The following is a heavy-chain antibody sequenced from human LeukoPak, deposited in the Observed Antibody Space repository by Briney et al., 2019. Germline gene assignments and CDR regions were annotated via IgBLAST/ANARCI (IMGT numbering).Heavy chain of an antibody. CDR1: GGTFSSYA. J-gene: IGHJ4*02. V-gene: IGHV1-69*13. CDR2: IIPILGTA. D-gene: IGHD3-22*01. CDR3: AVAYDSSGYYYLGIDY. Sequence: SVKVSCKASGGTFSSYAISWVRQAPGQGLEWMGGIIPILGTANYAQKFQGRVTITADESTSTAYMELSSLRSEDTAVYYCAVAYDSSGYYYLGIDYWGQGTLVTVSS.